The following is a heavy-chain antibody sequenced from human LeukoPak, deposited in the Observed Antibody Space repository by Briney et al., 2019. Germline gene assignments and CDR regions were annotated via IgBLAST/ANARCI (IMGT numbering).Heavy chain of an antibody. Sequence: GGSLRLSSAASGFTFDDYGMSWVRQAPGKGLEWVSGINWNGGSTGYADSVKGRFTISRDNSKNTLYLQMNSLRAEETAVYYCVKVADYYDRSGPPQTAFDIWGQGTMVTVSS. D-gene: IGHD3-22*01. CDR3: VKVADYYDRSGPPQTAFDI. CDR1: GFTFDDYG. V-gene: IGHV3-20*04. CDR2: INWNGGST. J-gene: IGHJ3*02.